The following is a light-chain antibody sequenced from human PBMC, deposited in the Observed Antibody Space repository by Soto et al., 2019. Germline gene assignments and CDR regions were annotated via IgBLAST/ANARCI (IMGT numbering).Light chain of an antibody. Sequence: EIVMTQSPATLSVSPGERATLSCRASQSVSSNLAWYQQKPGQAPRLLIYVTSTRAPGIPARFSGSGSGTDFPLTISTLQSEDFAVYYCQQYNKWPLTFGGGTKVEIK. V-gene: IGKV3-15*01. J-gene: IGKJ4*01. CDR2: VTS. CDR3: QQYNKWPLT. CDR1: QSVSSN.